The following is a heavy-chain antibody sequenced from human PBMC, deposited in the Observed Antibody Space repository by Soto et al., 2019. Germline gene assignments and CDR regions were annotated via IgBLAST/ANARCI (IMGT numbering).Heavy chain of an antibody. V-gene: IGHV4-30-4*01. CDR2: IYYSGST. CDR3: ALGGAGYYYGMDV. CDR1: GGSISSGDYY. D-gene: IGHD3-16*01. Sequence: QVQLQESGPGLVKPSQTLSLTCTVSGGSISSGDYYWGWIRQPPGKGLEWIGYIYYSGSTYYNPSLKSRVNISVDTSENQCSRRLSSVTAADTAVYYCALGGAGYYYGMDVWGQGTTVTVAS. J-gene: IGHJ6*02.